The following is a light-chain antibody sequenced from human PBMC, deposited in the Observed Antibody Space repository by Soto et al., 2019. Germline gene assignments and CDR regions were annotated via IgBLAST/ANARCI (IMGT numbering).Light chain of an antibody. V-gene: IGLV2-14*01. Sequence: QSALTQPPSASGSPGQSVAISCTGTSSDVGGYNYVSWYQQHPGKAPKLMIYEVTNRPSGVSDRLSGSKSGNTASLTISGLQAEDEADYYCSSYTSSSTYVFGVGTKLTVL. CDR3: SSYTSSSTYV. CDR2: EVT. J-gene: IGLJ1*01. CDR1: SSDVGGYNY.